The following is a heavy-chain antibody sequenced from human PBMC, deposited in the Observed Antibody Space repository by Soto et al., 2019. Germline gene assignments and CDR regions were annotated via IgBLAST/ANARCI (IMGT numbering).Heavy chain of an antibody. CDR2: INTDGSST. CDR3: AKRGVDTFGLSY. J-gene: IGHJ4*02. V-gene: IGHV3-74*01. CDR1: GFTFSTFW. Sequence: EVQLVESGGGLVQPGGSLRLSCAVSGFTFSTFWMHWVRQAPGAGLVWVSRINTDGSSTSYADSVKGRFTISRDNAKNTLYLQMNSLRVEDTAMSYCAKRGVDTFGLSYWGQGTLVTVSS. D-gene: IGHD3-10*01.